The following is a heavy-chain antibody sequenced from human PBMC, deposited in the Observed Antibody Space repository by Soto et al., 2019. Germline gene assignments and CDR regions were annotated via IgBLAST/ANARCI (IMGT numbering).Heavy chain of an antibody. J-gene: IGHJ4*02. CDR3: ARDRVIAYYDSSGSPSGFDY. D-gene: IGHD3-22*01. Sequence: SETLSLTCTVSGGSVSSGSYYWSWIRQPPGKGLEWIGYIYYSGSTNYNPSLKSRVTISVGTSKNQFSLKLSSVTAADTAVYYCARDRVIAYYDSSGSPSGFDYWGQGTQVTVS. CDR1: GGSVSSGSYY. V-gene: IGHV4-61*01. CDR2: IYYSGST.